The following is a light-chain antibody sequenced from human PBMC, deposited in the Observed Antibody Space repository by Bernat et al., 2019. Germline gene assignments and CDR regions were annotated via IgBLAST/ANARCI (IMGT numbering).Light chain of an antibody. CDR3: CSYRMDSTRV. Sequence: QSALTQPASVSGSPGQSITISCTGTSSDVGAYNYVSWYQQHPGKAPKLMIYDVSDRPSGVSNRFSGAKSGNTASLTISGLQAEDEAEYFCCSYRMDSTRVFGGGTKLTVL. CDR2: DVS. J-gene: IGLJ3*02. V-gene: IGLV2-14*03. CDR1: SSDVGAYNY.